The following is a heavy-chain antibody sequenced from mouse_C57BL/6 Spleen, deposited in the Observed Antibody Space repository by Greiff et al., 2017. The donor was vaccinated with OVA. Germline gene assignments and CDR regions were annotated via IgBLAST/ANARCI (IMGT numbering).Heavy chain of an antibody. CDR1: GYTFTNYW. Sequence: VMLVESGAELVRPGTSVKMSCKASGYTFTNYWIGWAKQRPGHGLEWIGDIYPGGGYTNYNEKFKGKATLTADKSSSTAYMQFSSLTSEDSAIYYCARSGGYDYAMDYWGQGTSVTVSS. J-gene: IGHJ4*01. V-gene: IGHV1-63*01. D-gene: IGHD3-2*02. CDR2: IYPGGGYT. CDR3: ARSGGYDYAMDY.